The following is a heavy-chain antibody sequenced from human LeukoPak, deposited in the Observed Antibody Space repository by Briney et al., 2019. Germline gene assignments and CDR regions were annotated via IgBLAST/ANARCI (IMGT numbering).Heavy chain of an antibody. CDR3: AAGRYLLDKFDY. D-gene: IGHD3-9*01. CDR2: INHSGST. J-gene: IGHJ4*02. V-gene: IGHV4-34*01. Sequence: SETLSLTCAVYGGSFSGYYWSWIRQPPGKGLEWIGEINHSGSTNYNPSLKSRVTISVDTSKNQFSLKLSSATAADTAVYYCAAGRYLLDKFDYWGQGTLVTVSS. CDR1: GGSFSGYY.